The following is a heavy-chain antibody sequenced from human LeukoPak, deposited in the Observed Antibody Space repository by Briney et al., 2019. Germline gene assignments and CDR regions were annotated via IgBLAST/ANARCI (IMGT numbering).Heavy chain of an antibody. CDR3: ATLGSYFDY. D-gene: IGHD3-10*01. CDR1: GFTFSSYW. CDR2: ISSDGSST. Sequence: GGSLRLSCAASGFTFSSYWMHWVRQAPGKGLVWVSRISSDGSSTNYADSVMGRFTVSRDNAENTLLLQMNSLRAEDTAVYYCATLGSYFDYWGQGTLVTVSP. J-gene: IGHJ4*02. V-gene: IGHV3-74*01.